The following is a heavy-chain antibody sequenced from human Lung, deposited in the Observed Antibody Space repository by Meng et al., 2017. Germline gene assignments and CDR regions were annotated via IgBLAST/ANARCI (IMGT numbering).Heavy chain of an antibody. CDR1: GGSITSSTW. Sequence: QVQLQESGPGVVKPSGPLSLTCACSGGSITSSTWWSWVRQTPGKGLEWFGEIFHSGSTNYNPPLESRVTISVDKSKNQFSLKVYSVTAADTATYYCARFDISSSGRGDYWGQGILVTVSS. CDR2: IFHSGST. J-gene: IGHJ4*02. D-gene: IGHD1-26*01. V-gene: IGHV4-4*02. CDR3: ARFDISSSGRGDY.